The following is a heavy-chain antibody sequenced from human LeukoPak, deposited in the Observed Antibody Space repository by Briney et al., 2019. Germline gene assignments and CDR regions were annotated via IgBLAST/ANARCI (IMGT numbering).Heavy chain of an antibody. D-gene: IGHD1-20*01. J-gene: IGHJ4*02. CDR1: GFTFSSYS. CDR3: ARPNWNRDTYFDY. CDR2: ITSSSRTI. V-gene: IGHV3-48*01. Sequence: PGGTLRLSCAASGFTFSSYSMNWVRQAPGKGLEWVSYITSSSRTIYYADSVKGRFTISRDNAKNSLYLQMNSLRAEDTAVYYSARPNWNRDTYFDYWGQGTLVTVSS.